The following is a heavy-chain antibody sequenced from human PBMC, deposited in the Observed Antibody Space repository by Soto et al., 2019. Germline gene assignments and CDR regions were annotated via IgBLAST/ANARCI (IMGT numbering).Heavy chain of an antibody. CDR1: GFTFSNAW. Sequence: GSLRLSCAASGFTFSNAWMSWVRQAPGKGLEWVGRIKSKTDGGTTDYAAPVKGRFTISRDDSKNTLYLQMNSLKTEDTAVYYCTTGPFITIFGVVFGYYYYYGMDVWGQGTTVTVSS. CDR3: TTGPFITIFGVVFGYYYYYGMDV. CDR2: IKSKTDGGTT. V-gene: IGHV3-15*01. D-gene: IGHD3-3*01. J-gene: IGHJ6*02.